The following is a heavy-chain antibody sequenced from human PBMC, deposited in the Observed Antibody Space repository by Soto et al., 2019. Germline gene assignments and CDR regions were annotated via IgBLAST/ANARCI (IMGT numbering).Heavy chain of an antibody. J-gene: IGHJ5*02. CDR3: ARDSLGFDP. Sequence: SETLSLTCTVSGDSINFYYWSWIRQPPGKGLEWIGYIFYSGSTNYNPSLQSRVTISIDTSKTQFSLKLTSVTAADTAVYYCARDSLGFDPWGQGTLVTVS. D-gene: IGHD3-16*01. V-gene: IGHV4-59*01. CDR2: IFYSGST. CDR1: GDSINFYY.